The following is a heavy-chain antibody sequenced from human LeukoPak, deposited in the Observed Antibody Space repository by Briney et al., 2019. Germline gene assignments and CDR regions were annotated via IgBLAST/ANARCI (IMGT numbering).Heavy chain of an antibody. CDR1: GYTFTDYY. D-gene: IGHD3-22*01. V-gene: IGHV1-2*02. Sequence: ASVKVSCKASGYTFTDYYMHWVRQAPGQGLEWMGWINPNSGGTNYAQKFQGRVTMTTDTSISTAYMEVSRLRSDDTAVYYCARDRATYHYDSSGPGGDYWGQGTLVTVSS. J-gene: IGHJ4*02. CDR2: INPNSGGT. CDR3: ARDRATYHYDSSGPGGDY.